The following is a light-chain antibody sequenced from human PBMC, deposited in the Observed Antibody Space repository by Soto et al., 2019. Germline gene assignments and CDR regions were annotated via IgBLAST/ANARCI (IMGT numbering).Light chain of an antibody. J-gene: IGKJ2*01. CDR2: KVS. CDR1: QSLVYSDGNTY. CDR3: MQSAHLSHT. V-gene: IGKV2-30*01. Sequence: DVVMTQSPLSLPVTLGQPASISCGSSQSLVYSDGNTYLFWFPQRPGQTPRRLIYKVSNRDSGVPDRFRGSGSGTDVTLKISMVEAEEVVFYYCMQSAHLSHTFRPGPKLEIK.